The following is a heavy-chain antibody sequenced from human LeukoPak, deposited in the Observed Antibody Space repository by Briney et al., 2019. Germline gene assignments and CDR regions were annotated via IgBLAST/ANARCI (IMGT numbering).Heavy chain of an antibody. CDR1: GFTFSNYC. CDR3: VRGQRLRGPFYFDS. J-gene: IGHJ4*02. CDR2: IWYDGSNK. D-gene: IGHD6-25*01. V-gene: IGHV3-33*01. Sequence: PGGSLRLSCVASGFTFSNYCIHWVSQAPGKGLEWVAVIWYDGSNKDSGDSVKGRFTISRDNSKNTVYLQMNSLRAEDTAVYYCVRGQRLRGPFYFDSWGQGALVTVSS.